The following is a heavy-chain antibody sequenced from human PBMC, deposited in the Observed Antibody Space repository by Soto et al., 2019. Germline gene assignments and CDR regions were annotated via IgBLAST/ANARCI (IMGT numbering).Heavy chain of an antibody. Sequence: TLXLTCTVSVGSISSYYWSCIRQPPGKGLEWIGYIYYSGSTNYNPSLKSRVTISVDTSKNQFSLKLSSVTAADTAVYYCARAVLAAAGTGWFDPCGQGTLVTVSS. CDR1: VGSISSYY. D-gene: IGHD6-13*01. J-gene: IGHJ5*02. V-gene: IGHV4-59*01. CDR3: ARAVLAAAGTGWFDP. CDR2: IYYSGST.